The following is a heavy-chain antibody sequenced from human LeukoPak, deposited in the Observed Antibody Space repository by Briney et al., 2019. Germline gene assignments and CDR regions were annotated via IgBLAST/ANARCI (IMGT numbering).Heavy chain of an antibody. CDR1: GYTFTSYG. V-gene: IGHV1-18*01. D-gene: IGHD1-26*01. Sequence: ASVKVSCKASGYTFTSYGISWVRQAPGQGLEWMGWISAYNGNTNYAQKLQGRVTVTTDTSTSTAYMELRSLRSDDTAVYYCARVGDPYYYYYMDVWGKGTTVTVSS. J-gene: IGHJ6*03. CDR3: ARVGDPYYYYYMDV. CDR2: ISAYNGNT.